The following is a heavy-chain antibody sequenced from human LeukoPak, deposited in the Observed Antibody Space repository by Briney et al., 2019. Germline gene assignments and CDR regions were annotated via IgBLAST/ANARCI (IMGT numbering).Heavy chain of an antibody. D-gene: IGHD3-22*01. CDR1: GFTFSSYA. Sequence: GGSLRLSCAASGFTFSSYAMCWIRQAPGKGLEWVSFISGSGGTTYYRDSVRGRFTISRDNSKNMVYLQMNSLRAEDTAVYYCAKNRHDTSRLPFDPWGQGTLVTVSS. J-gene: IGHJ5*02. CDR3: AKNRHDTSRLPFDP. CDR2: ISGSGGTT. V-gene: IGHV3-23*01.